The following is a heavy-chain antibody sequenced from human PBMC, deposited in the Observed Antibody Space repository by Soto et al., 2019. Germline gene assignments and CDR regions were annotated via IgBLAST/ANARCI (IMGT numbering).Heavy chain of an antibody. D-gene: IGHD2-8*02. CDR3: ARTGRVTDDY. J-gene: IGHJ4*02. CDR2: ISSSSSYI. V-gene: IGHV3-21*01. CDR1: GFTFSSYS. Sequence: DVQLVESGGGLVKPGGSLSLSCAASGFTFSSYSMNWVRQAPGKGLEWVSSISSSSSYIYYADSVKGRFTIARDNAKNSLYLQMNSLRAEDTAVYYCARTGRVTDDYWGQGTLVTVSS.